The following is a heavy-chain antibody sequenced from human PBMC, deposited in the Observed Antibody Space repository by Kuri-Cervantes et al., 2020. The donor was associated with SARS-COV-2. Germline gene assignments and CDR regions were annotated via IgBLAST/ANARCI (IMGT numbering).Heavy chain of an antibody. J-gene: IGHJ5*02. D-gene: IGHD2-21*02. CDR1: GFTFSSYG. Sequence: GESLKISCAASGFTFSSYGMHWVRQAPGKGLEWVAVIWYDGSNKYYADSVKGRFTTSRDNSKNTLYLQMNSLRAEDAAVYYCARDRGGGGDPIAYNWFDPWGQGTLVTVSS. CDR3: ARDRGGGGDPIAYNWFDP. CDR2: IWYDGSNK. V-gene: IGHV3-33*01.